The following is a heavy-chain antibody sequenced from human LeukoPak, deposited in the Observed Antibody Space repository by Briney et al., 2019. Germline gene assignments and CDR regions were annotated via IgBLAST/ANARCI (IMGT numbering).Heavy chain of an antibody. CDR1: GDSISSGNYY. CDR3: ARTKDIVATNYFDY. D-gene: IGHD5-12*01. V-gene: IGHV4-61*02. Sequence: SETLSLTCTVSGDSISSGNYYWTWIRQPAGEGLEWIGRIYTSGSTKYNPSLKSRVTISVDTSKNQFSLKLSSVTAADAAVYYCARTKDIVATNYFDYWGQGTLVIVSS. CDR2: IYTSGST. J-gene: IGHJ4*02.